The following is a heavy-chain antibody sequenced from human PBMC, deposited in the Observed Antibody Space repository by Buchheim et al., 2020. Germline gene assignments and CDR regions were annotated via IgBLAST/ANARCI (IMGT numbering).Heavy chain of an antibody. CDR3: ARDQEYSSSSVYYYYYGMDV. D-gene: IGHD6-6*01. CDR1: GFTFGSYA. V-gene: IGHV3-30*04. Sequence: QVQLVESGGGVVQPGRSLRLSCAASGFTFGSYAMHWVRQAPGKGLEWVAVISYDGSNKYYADSVKGRFTISRDNSKNTLYLQMNSLRAEDTAVYYCARDQEYSSSSVYYYYYGMDVWGQGTT. J-gene: IGHJ6*02. CDR2: ISYDGSNK.